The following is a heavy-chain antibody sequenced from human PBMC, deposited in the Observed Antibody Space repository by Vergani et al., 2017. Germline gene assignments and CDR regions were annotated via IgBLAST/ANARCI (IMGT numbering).Heavy chain of an antibody. CDR1: GGSISSYY. CDR2: IYYSGST. D-gene: IGHD5-18*01. CDR3: AKTIQHYFDY. J-gene: IGHJ4*02. Sequence: QVQLQESGPGLVKPSETLSLTCTVSGGSISSYYWSWIRQPPGKGLEWIGYIYYSGSTNYNPSLKSRVTISVDTSKNQFSLKLSSVTAADTAVYYCAKTIQHYFDYWGQGTLVTVSS. V-gene: IGHV4-59*01.